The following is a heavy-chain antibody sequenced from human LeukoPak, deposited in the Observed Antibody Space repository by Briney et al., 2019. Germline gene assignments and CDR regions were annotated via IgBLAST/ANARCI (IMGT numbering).Heavy chain of an antibody. D-gene: IGHD3-3*01. J-gene: IGHJ2*01. CDR3: ARVYDFWSNYYRYYFDL. CDR2: INVDSTYM. V-gene: IGHV3-21*01. CDR1: GFTFSSYA. Sequence: GGPLRLSCAASGFTFSSYAMSWVRQAPGKGLEWVASINVDSTYMYYADSLKGRFTISRDNAQNSLSLQMNSLTAEDTAVYYCARVYDFWSNYYRYYFDLWGRGTLVTVSS.